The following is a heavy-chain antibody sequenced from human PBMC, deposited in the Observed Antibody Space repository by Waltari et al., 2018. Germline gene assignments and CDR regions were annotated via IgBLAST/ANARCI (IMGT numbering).Heavy chain of an antibody. Sequence: QVQLQQWGAGRVRPSETLTLTCAVNGGSFSGYYRSWTRQPHGKGLEWIGEINHSGSTNYNPSLKSRVTISVDTSKNQFSLKLSSVTAADTAVYYCARSDIVVVPAAQRRGGNFDYWGQGTLVTVSS. CDR3: ARSDIVVVPAAQRRGGNFDY. CDR1: GGSFSGYY. V-gene: IGHV4-34*01. J-gene: IGHJ4*02. D-gene: IGHD2-2*01. CDR2: INHSGST.